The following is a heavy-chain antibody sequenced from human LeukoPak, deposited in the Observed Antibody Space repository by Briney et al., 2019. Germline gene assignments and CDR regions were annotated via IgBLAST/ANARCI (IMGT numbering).Heavy chain of an antibody. CDR2: IKWNGGST. J-gene: IGHJ4*02. CDR3: AKDLEMAVATALDH. CDR1: GFAFDDHG. Sequence: GGSLRLSCAASGFAFDDHGMSWVRQTPGKGLEWISGIKWNGGSTGYADSVKGRFTISRDNSKNTLYLEMSSLRAEDTAVYYCAKDLEMAVATALDHWGQGTLVTVSP. D-gene: IGHD5-12*01. V-gene: IGHV3-20*04.